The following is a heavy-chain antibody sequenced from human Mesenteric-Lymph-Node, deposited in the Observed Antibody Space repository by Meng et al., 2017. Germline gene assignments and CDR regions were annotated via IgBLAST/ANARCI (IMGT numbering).Heavy chain of an antibody. J-gene: IGHJ4*02. D-gene: IGHD6-13*01. Sequence: VRSGGGGQKPWYTAQVPRKASVGTFSCYAIGWVRQAPGQGLEWMGGITPIFGTANYAQKFQGRVTITADESTSTAYMELSSLRSEETAVYYCASQSTGYSSSWYPYYFDYWGQGTLVTVSS. CDR2: ITPIFGTA. V-gene: IGHV1-69*01. CDR1: VGTFSCYA. CDR3: ASQSTGYSSSWYPYYFDY.